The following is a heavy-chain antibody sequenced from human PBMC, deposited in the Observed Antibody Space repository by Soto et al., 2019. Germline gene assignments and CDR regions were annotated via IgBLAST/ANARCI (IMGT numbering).Heavy chain of an antibody. CDR2: IWDDGSNK. CDR3: ARDLNGYCTNGVCYSPSLMDDGMDV. CDR1: GFTFSSYG. J-gene: IGHJ6*02. D-gene: IGHD2-8*01. V-gene: IGHV3-33*01. Sequence: GGSLRLSCAASGFTFSSYGMHWVRQAPGKGLEWVAVIWDDGSNKYYADSVKGRFTISRDNSKNTLYLQMNSLRAEDTAVYSCARDLNGYCTNGVCYSPSLMDDGMDVWGQGTTVTVSS.